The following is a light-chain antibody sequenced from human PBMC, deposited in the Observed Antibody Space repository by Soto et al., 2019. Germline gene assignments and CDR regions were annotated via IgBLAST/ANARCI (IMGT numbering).Light chain of an antibody. CDR2: GAS. CDR3: QQYGSSLAWT. J-gene: IGKJ1*01. Sequence: EIVLTQYPGTLSLSPGERATLSCRAIQSVSSSYLAWYQQKPGQAPRLLIYGASSRATGIPDRFSGSGSGTDFTLTISRLEPEDFAVYYCQQYGSSLAWTFGQGTKVDI. V-gene: IGKV3-20*01. CDR1: QSVSSSY.